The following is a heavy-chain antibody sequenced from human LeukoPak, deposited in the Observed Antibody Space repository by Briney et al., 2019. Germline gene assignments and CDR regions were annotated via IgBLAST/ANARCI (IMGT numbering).Heavy chain of an antibody. CDR1: GFTFSSYN. J-gene: IGHJ5*02. D-gene: IGHD2-15*01. CDR2: ISSSSSYI. Sequence: PGGSLRLSCAASGFTFSSYNMNWVRQAPGKGLEWVASISSSSSYIYNADSVKGRFTISRDNAKNSLYLQMNSLRAEDTAVYCCARSVVMVGGTRWFDPWGQGTLVTVSS. V-gene: IGHV3-21*01. CDR3: ARSVVMVGGTRWFDP.